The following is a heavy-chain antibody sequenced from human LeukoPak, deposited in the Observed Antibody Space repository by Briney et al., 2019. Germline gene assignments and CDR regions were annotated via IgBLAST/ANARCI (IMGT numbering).Heavy chain of an antibody. J-gene: IGHJ4*02. D-gene: IGHD3-16*01. CDR1: GGSVSSGSYY. CDR3: AREPYVWGTPYYFDY. V-gene: IGHV4-61*01. CDR2: IYYSGST. Sequence: SETLSLTCTVSGGSVSSGSYYWSWIRQPPGKGLEWIGYIYYSGSTNYHPSLKSRVTISVDTSKNQFSLKLSSVTAADTAVYYCAREPYVWGTPYYFDYWGQGTLVTVSS.